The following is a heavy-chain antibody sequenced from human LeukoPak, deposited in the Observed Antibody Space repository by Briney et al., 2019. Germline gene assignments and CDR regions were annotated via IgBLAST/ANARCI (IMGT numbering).Heavy chain of an antibody. J-gene: IGHJ4*02. CDR2: IWYDGSNK. D-gene: IGHD2-2*01. CDR1: GFTFSSYG. CDR3: ARDVGRGYCSSTSCYGALDY. Sequence: GGSLRLSCAASGFTFSSYGMHWVRQAPGKGLEGVAVIWYDGSNKYYADSVKGRFTISRDNSKNTLYLQMNSLRAEDTAVYYCARDVGRGYCSSTSCYGALDYWGQGTLVTVSS. V-gene: IGHV3-33*01.